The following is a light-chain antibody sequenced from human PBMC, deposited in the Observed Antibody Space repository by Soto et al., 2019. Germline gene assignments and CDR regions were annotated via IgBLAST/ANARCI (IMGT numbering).Light chain of an antibody. CDR1: QTVGSY. J-gene: IGKJ1*01. CDR3: LHYGSSRRT. V-gene: IGKV3-11*01. CDR2: DTS. Sequence: EIVLTQSPATLSLSPGERATLSCRASQTVGSYLAWFRQTPGQAPRLLIYDTSIRATGIPARFSGSGSGTDFTLTISRLEPDDFAVYFCLHYGSSRRTFGQGTKVDIK.